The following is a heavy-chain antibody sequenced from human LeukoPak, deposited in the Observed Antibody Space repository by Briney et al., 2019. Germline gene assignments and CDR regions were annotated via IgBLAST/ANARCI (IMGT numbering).Heavy chain of an antibody. J-gene: IGHJ4*02. D-gene: IGHD6-13*01. Sequence: ASVTVSYKASGYTFTNYGISWVRQAPGQGHEWMGWISAYNGNTNYAQKLQGRVTMTTDTSTSTAYMELRSLRSDDTAVYYCASSYSSSWYGSDYWGQGTLVTVSS. CDR3: ASSYSSSWYGSDY. CDR1: GYTFTNYG. V-gene: IGHV1-18*01. CDR2: ISAYNGNT.